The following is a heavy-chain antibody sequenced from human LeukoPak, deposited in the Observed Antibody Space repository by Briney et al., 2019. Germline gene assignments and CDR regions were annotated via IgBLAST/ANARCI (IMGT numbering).Heavy chain of an antibody. CDR3: ASTLIQGPRVEYYYMDV. CDR2: IYYSGST. CDR1: GGSVSSGAYY. J-gene: IGHJ6*03. Sequence: PSETLSLTCTVSGGSVSSGAYYCSWIRQHPGKGLEWIGYIYYSGSTYYNPSLKSRLTISVDASKNQFSLNLRSVTAADTAVYYCASTLIQGPRVEYYYMDVWGKGTTVTVSS. V-gene: IGHV4-31*03.